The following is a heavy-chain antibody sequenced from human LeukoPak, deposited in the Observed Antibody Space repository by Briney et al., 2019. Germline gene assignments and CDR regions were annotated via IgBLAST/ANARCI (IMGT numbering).Heavy chain of an antibody. Sequence: GASVKVSCKVSGYTLTELSMHWVRQAPGKGLEWMGGFDPEDGETIYAQKFQGRVTMTRNTSISTAYMELSSLRSEDTAVYYCARGYVLRYFDWFNRGAYFDYWGQGTLVTVSS. CDR2: FDPEDGET. CDR1: GYTLTELS. J-gene: IGHJ4*02. V-gene: IGHV1-24*01. D-gene: IGHD3-9*01. CDR3: ARGYVLRYFDWFNRGAYFDY.